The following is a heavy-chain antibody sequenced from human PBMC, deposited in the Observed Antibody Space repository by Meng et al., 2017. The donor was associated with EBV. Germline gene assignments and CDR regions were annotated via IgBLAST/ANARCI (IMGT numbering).Heavy chain of an antibody. Sequence: QGHLVQAGAEVKKPGASVKVSCKASGYTFTSYAMHWVRQAPGQRLEWMGWINAGNGNTKYSQKFQGRVTITRDTSASTAYMELSSLRSEDTAVYYCARSGATIFGVVIPTYYFDYWGQGTLVTVSS. CDR1: GYTFTSYA. CDR3: ARSGATIFGVVIPTYYFDY. V-gene: IGHV1-3*01. D-gene: IGHD3-3*01. CDR2: INAGNGNT. J-gene: IGHJ4*02.